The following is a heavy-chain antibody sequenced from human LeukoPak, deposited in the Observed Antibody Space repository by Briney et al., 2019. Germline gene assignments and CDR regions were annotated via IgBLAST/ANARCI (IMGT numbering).Heavy chain of an antibody. V-gene: IGHV3-33*08. Sequence: PGGSLRLSCAASGLTFSTYYMHWVRQAPGKGLEWVTSIWFDGSNIHYADSVKGRVIISRDNSKSALYLQMNSLRAEDTAIYYCARDSLPMAVTGPFDHWGQGALVTVSS. CDR2: IWFDGSNI. J-gene: IGHJ4*02. CDR1: GLTFSTYY. D-gene: IGHD6-19*01. CDR3: ARDSLPMAVTGPFDH.